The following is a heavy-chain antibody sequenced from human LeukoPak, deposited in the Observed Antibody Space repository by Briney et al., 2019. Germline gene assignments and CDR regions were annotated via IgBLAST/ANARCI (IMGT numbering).Heavy chain of an antibody. CDR2: FDPEDGET. J-gene: IGHJ5*02. CDR3: ATQIHCSSTSCYWSWFDP. CDR1: GYTLTQLS. V-gene: IGHV1-24*01. D-gene: IGHD2-2*01. Sequence: GASVKDSCKVSGYTLTQLSMHWVRQAPGKGLEWMGGFDPEDGETIYAQKFQGGVTMTDDTSTDTAYMELSSLRSEDTAVYYCATQIHCSSTSCYWSWFDPWGQGTLVTVSS.